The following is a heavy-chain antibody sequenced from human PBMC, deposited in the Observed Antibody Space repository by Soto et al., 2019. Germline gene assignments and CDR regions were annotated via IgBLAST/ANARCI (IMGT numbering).Heavy chain of an antibody. CDR2: IIPIFGTA. Sequence: QAPGQGLEWMGGIIPIFGTANYAQKFQGRVTITADESTSTAYMELSSLRSEDTAVYYCASSRLSLMGIDYWGQGTLVTVSS. J-gene: IGHJ4*02. V-gene: IGHV1-69*01. D-gene: IGHD3-22*01. CDR3: ASSRLSLMGIDY.